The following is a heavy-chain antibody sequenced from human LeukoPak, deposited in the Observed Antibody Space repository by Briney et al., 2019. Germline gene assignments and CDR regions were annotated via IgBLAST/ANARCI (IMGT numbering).Heavy chain of an antibody. J-gene: IGHJ6*03. CDR2: INPSGGST. CDR3: ARGGPPITMVRGVMDAAYYYYYMDV. V-gene: IGHV1-46*01. Sequence: GASVKVSCKASGYTFTSYYMHWVRQAPGQGLEWMGIINPSGGSTSYAQKFQGRVTMTRDMSTSTVYMELSSLRSEDTAVYYCARGGPPITMVRGVMDAAYYYYYMDVWGKGTTVTVSS. CDR1: GYTFTSYY. D-gene: IGHD3-10*01.